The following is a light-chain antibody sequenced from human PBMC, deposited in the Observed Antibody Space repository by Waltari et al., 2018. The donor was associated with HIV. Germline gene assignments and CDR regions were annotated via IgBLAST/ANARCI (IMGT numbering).Light chain of an antibody. V-gene: IGKV3-20*01. CDR2: GAS. CDR3: QQYGSSPCT. Sequence: ELVLTQSPGTLSLSPGERATLSCRASQSVSKNYLAWYQQKSGQAPRLLIYGASSRATGIADRLSGSGSGTDFTLTISRLEPEDFAVYYCQQYGSSPCTFGPGTKVDVK. CDR1: QSVSKNY. J-gene: IGKJ3*01.